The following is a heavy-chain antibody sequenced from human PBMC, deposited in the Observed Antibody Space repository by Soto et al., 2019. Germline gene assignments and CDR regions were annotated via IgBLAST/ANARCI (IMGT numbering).Heavy chain of an antibody. V-gene: IGHV2-5*02. J-gene: IGHJ4*02. CDR1: GFSLTTPGVS. CDR3: ANQSNSAVAGTVSFDY. CDR2: LYWDDDK. Sequence: QITLKESGPTLVKPTQTLTLTCTFSGFSLTTPGVSVGWIRQPPGKALEWLGLLYWDDDKRYSPALTTRLTFSKDAAKSHFVLTLTNVDPVDPATYYCANQSNSAVAGTVSFDYWGQGTLVTVSS. D-gene: IGHD6-19*01.